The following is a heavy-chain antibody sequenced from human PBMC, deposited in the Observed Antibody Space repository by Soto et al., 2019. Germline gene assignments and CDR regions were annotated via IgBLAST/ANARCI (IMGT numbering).Heavy chain of an antibody. CDR2: ISGSGGST. J-gene: IGHJ4*02. V-gene: IGHV3-23*01. D-gene: IGHD3-16*02. CDR1: GFTFSSYA. CDR3: AKDHILITFGGVIVRPHPFDY. Sequence: HPGGSLRLSCAASGFTFSSYAMSWVRQAPGKGLEWVSAISGSGGSTYYADSVKGRFTISRDNSKNTLYLQMNSLRAEDTAVYYCAKDHILITFGGVIVRPHPFDYWGQGTLVTVSS.